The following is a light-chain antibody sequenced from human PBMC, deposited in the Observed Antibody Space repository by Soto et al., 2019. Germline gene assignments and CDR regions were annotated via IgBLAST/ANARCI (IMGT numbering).Light chain of an antibody. CDR3: QQYNSYGT. CDR1: QSISSW. CDR2: DAS. V-gene: IGKV1-5*01. Sequence: DIQMTQSPSTLSASVGDRVTITCRASQSISSWLAWYQQKPGKAPQLLIYDASILESGAPSRFSGSGSGTEFTLTISSLHPDDFATYYCQQYNSYGTFGQGTQVEIK. J-gene: IGKJ1*01.